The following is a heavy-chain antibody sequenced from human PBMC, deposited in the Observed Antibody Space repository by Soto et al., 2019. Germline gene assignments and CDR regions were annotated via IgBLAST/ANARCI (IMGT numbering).Heavy chain of an antibody. J-gene: IGHJ6*02. CDR3: ARGRSRGYGSSWYLDYYYGMDV. Sequence: PSETLSLTCAVYGGSFSGYYWSWIRQPPGKGLEWIGEINHSGSTNYNPSLKSRVTISVDTSKNQFSLKLSSVTAADTAVYYCARGRSRGYGSSWYLDYYYGMDVWGQGTTVTVSS. V-gene: IGHV4-34*01. D-gene: IGHD6-13*01. CDR1: GGSFSGYY. CDR2: INHSGST.